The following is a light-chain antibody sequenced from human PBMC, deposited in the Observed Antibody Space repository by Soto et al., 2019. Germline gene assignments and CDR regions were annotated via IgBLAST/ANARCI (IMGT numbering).Light chain of an antibody. J-gene: IGKJ1*01. CDR3: QKYNNGPRA. CDR1: QGISNY. CDR2: DAS. V-gene: IGKV1-27*01. Sequence: EIQMTQSPSSLSASPGDRASITCRASQGISNYLAWYQQKPGNAPKLLIYDASTWHTGVPARFSGSGSGTDFTLTISSLQPEDVATYYCQKYNNGPRAFGQGTKVEIK.